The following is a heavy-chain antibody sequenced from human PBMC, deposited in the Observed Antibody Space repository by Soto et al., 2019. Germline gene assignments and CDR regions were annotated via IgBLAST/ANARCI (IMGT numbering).Heavy chain of an antibody. V-gene: IGHV3-33*01. CDR2: IWYDGSNK. D-gene: IGHD2-15*01. CDR3: ARDAALSGENWYFDL. CDR1: GFTFSSYG. J-gene: IGHJ2*01. Sequence: ESGGGVVQPGRSLRLSCAASGFTFSSYGMHWVRQAPGKGLEWVAVIWYDGSNKFYADSVKGRFTISRDNSKNTLYLQMNSLRAEDTAVYYCARDAALSGENWYFDLWGRDTLVTVSS.